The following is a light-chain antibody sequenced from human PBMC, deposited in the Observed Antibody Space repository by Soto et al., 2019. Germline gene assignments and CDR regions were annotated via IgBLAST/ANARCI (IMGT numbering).Light chain of an antibody. CDR3: QQYGSSSIT. V-gene: IGKV3-20*01. CDR1: QSVSSSY. Sequence: EIVLTQSPGTLSLSPGERANLSGRASQSVSSSYLAWYQQKPGQAPRLLIYGASSRATGIPDRFSGSGSGTDFTLTISRLEPEDFAVYYCQQYGSSSITFGQGTRLEIK. J-gene: IGKJ5*01. CDR2: GAS.